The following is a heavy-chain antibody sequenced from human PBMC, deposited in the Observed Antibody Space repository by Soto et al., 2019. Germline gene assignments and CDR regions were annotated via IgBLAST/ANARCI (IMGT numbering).Heavy chain of an antibody. CDR3: ARDGRWVDCSGGSCYSNYYYGMDV. V-gene: IGHV1-18*04. Sequence: GASVKVSCKASGYTFTSYGISWVRQAPGQGLEWMGWISAYNGNTNYAQKLQGRVTMTTDTSTSTAYMELRSLRSDDTAVYYCARDGRWVDCSGGSCYSNYYYGMDVWGQGTTVTVSS. CDR2: ISAYNGNT. D-gene: IGHD2-15*01. J-gene: IGHJ6*02. CDR1: GYTFTSYG.